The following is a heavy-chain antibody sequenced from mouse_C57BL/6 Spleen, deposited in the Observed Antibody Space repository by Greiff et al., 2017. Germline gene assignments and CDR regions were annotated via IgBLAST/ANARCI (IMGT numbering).Heavy chain of an antibody. J-gene: IGHJ1*03. CDR1: GFTFSSYA. D-gene: IGHD1-1*01. V-gene: IGHV5-9-1*02. CDR2: ISSGGDYI. Sequence: EVQLQESGEGLVKPGGSLKLSCAASGFTFSSYAMSWVRQTPEKRLEWVAYISSGGDYIYYADTVKGRFTISRDNARNTLYLQMSSLKSEDTAMYYCTREAATVVARWYFDVWGTGTTVTVSS. CDR3: TREAATVVARWYFDV.